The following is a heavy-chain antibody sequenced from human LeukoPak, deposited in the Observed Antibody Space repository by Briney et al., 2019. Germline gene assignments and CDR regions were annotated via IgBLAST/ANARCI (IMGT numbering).Heavy chain of an antibody. Sequence: AGGSLRLSCAASGFTFSAASGVTVRSYTRNWVRRAPGKGLEWLSSISRSGDSIFYADSVKGRFTISRDNDKTTLYLQMNSLRAEDTAVYYCASELYFWGQGTLVTVSS. CDR1: GFTFSAASGVTVRSYT. CDR2: ISRSGDSI. D-gene: IGHD3-10*01. V-gene: IGHV3-21*01. CDR3: ASELYF. J-gene: IGHJ4*02.